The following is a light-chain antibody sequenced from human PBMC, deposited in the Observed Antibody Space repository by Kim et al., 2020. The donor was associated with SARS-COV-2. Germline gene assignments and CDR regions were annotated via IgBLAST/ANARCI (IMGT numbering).Light chain of an antibody. CDR3: QVWDSSSDPVV. J-gene: IGLJ2*01. CDR1: NIGSKS. V-gene: IGLV3-21*04. CDR2: YDS. Sequence: SYELTQPPSVSVAPVKTARITCGGNNIGSKSVHWYQQKPGQAPVLVIYYDSDRPSGIPERFSGSNSGNTATLTISRVEAGDEADYYCQVWDSSSDPVVFGGGTQLTVL.